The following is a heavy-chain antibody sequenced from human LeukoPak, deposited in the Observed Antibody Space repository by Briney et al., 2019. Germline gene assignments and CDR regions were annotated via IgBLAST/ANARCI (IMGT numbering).Heavy chain of an antibody. CDR3: ARALRGYSYEYYYMDV. V-gene: IGHV4-59*01. CDR1: GGSIGSYY. D-gene: IGHD5-18*01. Sequence: SETLSLTCTVSGGSIGSYYWSWIRQPPGKGLEWIGYIYYSGSTNYNPSLKSRVTISVDTSKNQFSLKLSSVTAADTAVYYCARALRGYSYEYYYMDVWGKGTTVTISS. J-gene: IGHJ6*03. CDR2: IYYSGST.